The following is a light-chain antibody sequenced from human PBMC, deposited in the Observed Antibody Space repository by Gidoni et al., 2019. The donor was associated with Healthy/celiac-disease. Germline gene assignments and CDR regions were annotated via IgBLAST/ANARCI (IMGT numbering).Light chain of an antibody. CDR2: WAS. V-gene: IGKV4-1*01. CDR1: QSVLYSSNNKNY. Sequence: DIVMTQSPDSLAVSLGERATINCKSSQSVLYSSNNKNYVAWYQQKPGQPPKLLIYWASTRESGVPDRFSGSGSGTDFTLTISSLQAEDVAFYYCQQYYSTLTWTFGQGTKVEIK. CDR3: QQYYSTLTWT. J-gene: IGKJ1*01.